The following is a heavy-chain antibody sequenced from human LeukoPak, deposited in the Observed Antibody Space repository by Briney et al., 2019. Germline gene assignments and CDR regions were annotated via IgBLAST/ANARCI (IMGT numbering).Heavy chain of an antibody. CDR2: ISYDGSNK. CDR1: GFTFSSYG. Sequence: PGRSLRLSCAASGFTFSSYGMHWVRQAPGKGLEWVAVISYDGSNKYYADSVKGRFTISRDNSKNTLYLQMNSLRAEDTAVYYCARDSGGWYSMMLDYWGQGTLVTVSS. V-gene: IGHV3-30*03. J-gene: IGHJ4*02. D-gene: IGHD6-19*01. CDR3: ARDSGGWYSMMLDY.